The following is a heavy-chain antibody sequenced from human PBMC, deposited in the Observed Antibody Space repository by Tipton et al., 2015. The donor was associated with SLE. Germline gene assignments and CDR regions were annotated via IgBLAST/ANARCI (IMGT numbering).Heavy chain of an antibody. D-gene: IGHD2-2*01. Sequence: TLSLTCSISGSSITSSSYYWSWIRQPAGKGLEWIGRIYTKGSMNYSPSLRSRVTISLDPSKNQLSLKLPSVTAADTAVYYCARVSCSSISCYADFWGQGTLVTVSS. CDR2: IYTKGSM. V-gene: IGHV4-61*02. CDR3: ARVSCSSISCYADF. CDR1: GSSITSSSYY. J-gene: IGHJ4*02.